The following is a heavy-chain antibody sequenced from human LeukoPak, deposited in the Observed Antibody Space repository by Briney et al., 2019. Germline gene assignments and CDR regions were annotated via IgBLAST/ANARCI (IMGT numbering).Heavy chain of an antibody. Sequence: GGSLGLSCAASGFTFSPHYMDWVRQSPGQGLEWVGLIRNKADGYTTIYAASVKGRFTISRDDAKNSVYLQMDSLKTEDTAVYYCGDLGSAGTDHWGQGTLVTVSS. CDR3: GDLGSAGTDH. D-gene: IGHD3-10*01. CDR2: IRNKADGYTT. J-gene: IGHJ4*02. V-gene: IGHV3-72*01. CDR1: GFTFSPHY.